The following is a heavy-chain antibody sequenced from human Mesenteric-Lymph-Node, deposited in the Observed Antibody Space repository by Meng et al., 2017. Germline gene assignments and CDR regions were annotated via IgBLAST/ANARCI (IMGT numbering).Heavy chain of an antibody. Sequence: GGSLRLSCAASGFTFINAWMSWVRQAPGKGLEWVSAISGSGGSTYYADSVKGRFTISRDNAKNSLYLQMNSLRAEDTAVYYCARGAFLGAYWGQGTLVTVSS. CDR2: ISGSGGST. D-gene: IGHD4-17*01. J-gene: IGHJ4*02. CDR3: ARGAFLGAY. CDR1: GFTFINAW. V-gene: IGHV3-21*01.